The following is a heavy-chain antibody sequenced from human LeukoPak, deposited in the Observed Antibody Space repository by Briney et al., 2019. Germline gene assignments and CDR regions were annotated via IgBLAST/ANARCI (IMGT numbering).Heavy chain of an antibody. CDR3: ARQGYSGHSQGAADY. J-gene: IGHJ4*02. Sequence: GASVRVSCKASGYTFSICGFSWVRQAPGQGLEWMGWISAYNGNTNYAQKFQGRVTMTTDTSTSTAHMELRSLRSDDTAVYYCARQGYSGHSQGAADYWGQGTLVTVSS. CDR1: GYTFSICG. D-gene: IGHD4-23*01. V-gene: IGHV1-18*01. CDR2: ISAYNGNT.